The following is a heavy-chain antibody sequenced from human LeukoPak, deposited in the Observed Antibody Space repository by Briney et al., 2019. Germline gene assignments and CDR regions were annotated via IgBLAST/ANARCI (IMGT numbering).Heavy chain of an antibody. CDR3: ARPLTGDLSDAFDI. CDR1: GYTFTSYG. J-gene: IGHJ3*02. Sequence: ASVKVSCKASGYTFTSYGISWVRQAPGQGLEWMGWISAYSGNTNYAQKLQGRVTMTTDTSTSTAYMELRSLRSDDTAVYYCARPLTGDLSDAFDIWGQGTMVTVSS. V-gene: IGHV1-18*01. CDR2: ISAYSGNT. D-gene: IGHD7-27*01.